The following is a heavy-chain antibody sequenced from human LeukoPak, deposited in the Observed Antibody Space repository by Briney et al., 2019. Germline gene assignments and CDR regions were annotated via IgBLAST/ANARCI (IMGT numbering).Heavy chain of an antibody. V-gene: IGHV3-7*01. CDR1: GFTFSSYW. Sequence: GGSLRLSCAASGFTFSSYWMSWVRQAPGKGLEWVANIKQDGSEKYYVDSVKGRFTISRDNAKNSLYLQMNSLRAEDTAVYYCWRGSLFVGRGVVDYWGQGTLVTISS. CDR2: IKQDGSEK. D-gene: IGHD3-10*01. J-gene: IGHJ4*02. CDR3: WRGSLFVGRGVVDY.